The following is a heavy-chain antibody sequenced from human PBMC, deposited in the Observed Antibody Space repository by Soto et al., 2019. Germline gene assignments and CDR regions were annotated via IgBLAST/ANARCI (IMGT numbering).Heavy chain of an antibody. CDR3: ARVQHSGGSYRWFDP. Sequence: SETLSLTCTVSGGSISGYYWTWIRQPAGKGLEYIGRIYSSGSTNFSPSLNSRVAMSVDTSQNQFFLKLTSMTAADTAIYYCARVQHSGGSYRWFDPWGRRYMVTVSS. D-gene: IGHD2-15*01. J-gene: IGHJ5*02. CDR1: GGSISGYY. V-gene: IGHV4-4*07. CDR2: IYSSGST.